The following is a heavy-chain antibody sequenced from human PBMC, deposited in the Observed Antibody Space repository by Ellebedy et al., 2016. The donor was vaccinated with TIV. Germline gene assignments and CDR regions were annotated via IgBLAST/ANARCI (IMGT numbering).Heavy chain of an antibody. CDR1: GFTFSSYS. CDR3: ARDLDYYYGMDV. V-gene: IGHV3-21*01. Sequence: GESLKISCAASGFTFSSYSMNWVRQAPGKGLEWVSSSSSSSYYIYYADSVKGRFTFSRGNAKNSLYLQMNSLRAEDTAVYYCARDLDYYYGMDVWGQGTTVTVSS. J-gene: IGHJ6*02. CDR2: SSSSSYYI.